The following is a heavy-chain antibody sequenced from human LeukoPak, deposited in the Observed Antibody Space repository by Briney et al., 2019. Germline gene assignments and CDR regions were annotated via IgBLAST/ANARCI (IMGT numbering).Heavy chain of an antibody. Sequence: PGGSLRLSCAVSGVTVSSSYMSWVRQAPGKGLEWVPVIYSGGSTYYADSVKGRFTIARDNSKNTLYLQMNSLRAEDTAVYYCARESNYDYWGQGTLVTVSS. V-gene: IGHV3-66*02. CDR3: ARESNYDY. CDR1: GVTVSSSY. J-gene: IGHJ4*02. CDR2: IYSGGST.